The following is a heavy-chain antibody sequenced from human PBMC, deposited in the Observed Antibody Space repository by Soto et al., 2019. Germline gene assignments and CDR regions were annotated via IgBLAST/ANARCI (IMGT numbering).Heavy chain of an antibody. CDR1: GFKVSDYY. CDR3: ASGEDVFIYYCVDV. D-gene: IGHD3-10*01. Sequence: QAQLVESGGGLVKPGGSLTLSCAVSGFKVSDYYMSWIRQAPGKGLDWVSMISRSGNTIHYADSVKGRFTISKDNAKNSLYLQMTSLSPEARAVYYCASGEDVFIYYCVDVWGKGTTVTVSP. CDR2: ISRSGNTI. J-gene: IGHJ6*04. V-gene: IGHV3-11*01.